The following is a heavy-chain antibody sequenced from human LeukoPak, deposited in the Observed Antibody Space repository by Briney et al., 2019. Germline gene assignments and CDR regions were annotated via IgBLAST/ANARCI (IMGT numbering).Heavy chain of an antibody. D-gene: IGHD3-9*01. CDR3: ARQYYDILTGYYIFDY. J-gene: IGHJ4*02. CDR1: GGSISSYY. V-gene: IGHV4-4*07. Sequence: SETLSLTCTVSGGSISSYYWSWIRQPAGKGMEWFGRLYTNGSTNYNPSLKSRVTMSVDTSKNQFSLELSSVTAADTAVYYCARQYYDILTGYYIFDYWGQGTMVTVSS. CDR2: LYTNGST.